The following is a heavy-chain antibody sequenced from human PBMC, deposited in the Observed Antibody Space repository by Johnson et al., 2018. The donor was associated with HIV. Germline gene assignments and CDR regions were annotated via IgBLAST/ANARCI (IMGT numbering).Heavy chain of an antibody. CDR2: ISYDGTNK. J-gene: IGHJ3*02. D-gene: IGHD3-22*01. CDR3: ARLIAVVIDGFDI. V-gene: IGHV3-30*03. CDR1: GFTFSSYG. Sequence: VQLVESGGGVVQPGRSLRLSCAASGFTFSSYGMHWVRQAPGKGLEWVAVISYDGTNKYYGDSVKGRFTISHDNAKNSLYLQMTTMRAEDTAVYYCARLIAVVIDGFDIWGQGTMVTVSA.